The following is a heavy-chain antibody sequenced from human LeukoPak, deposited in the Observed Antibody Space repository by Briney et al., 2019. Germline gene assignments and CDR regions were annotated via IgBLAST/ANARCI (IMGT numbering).Heavy chain of an antibody. CDR1: GFTFSSYS. V-gene: IGHV3-48*04. Sequence: GGSPRLSCAASGFTFSSYSMNWVRQAPGKGLEWVSYISRSTTIYYADSVKGRFTVSRDNAKNSLYLQMNSLRAEDTAVYYCARDGGGYSYYVDYWGQGTLVTVSS. J-gene: IGHJ4*02. CDR2: ISRSTTI. D-gene: IGHD5-18*01. CDR3: ARDGGGYSYYVDY.